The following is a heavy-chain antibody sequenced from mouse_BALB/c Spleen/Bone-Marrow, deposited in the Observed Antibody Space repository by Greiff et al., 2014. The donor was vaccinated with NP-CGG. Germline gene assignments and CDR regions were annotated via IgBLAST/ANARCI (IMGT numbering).Heavy chain of an antibody. Sequence: QVHVKQSGAELVKPGASVKLSCKASGYTFTSYWMHWVKQRPGQGLEWIGEINPSNGRTNYNEKFKNKATLTVDKSSSTAYMQLSSLTSEDSAVYYCARRNGDYWGQGTTLAVSS. CDR1: GYTFTSYW. V-gene: IGHV1S81*02. CDR3: ARRNGDY. J-gene: IGHJ2*01. CDR2: INPSNGRT.